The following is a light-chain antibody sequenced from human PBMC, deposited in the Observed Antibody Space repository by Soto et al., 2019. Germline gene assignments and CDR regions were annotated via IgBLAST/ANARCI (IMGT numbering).Light chain of an antibody. CDR3: QQYDNCPPYT. J-gene: IGKJ2*01. CDR2: EAS. Sequence: EVVLTQSPASLSASPGERVPLPCRASQNIRRSLAWYQQRPGQAPRLLLYEASTSATGIPPRFSGGGSGREFTVTISILHSEYFAIYYCQQYDNCPPYTFGQGTKVDIK. V-gene: IGKV3-15*01. CDR1: QNIRRS.